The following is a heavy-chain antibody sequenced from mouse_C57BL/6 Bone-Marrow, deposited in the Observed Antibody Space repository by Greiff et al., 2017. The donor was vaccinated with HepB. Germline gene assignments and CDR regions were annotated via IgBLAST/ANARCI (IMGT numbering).Heavy chain of an antibody. D-gene: IGHD2-3*01. CDR2: INPRNGGT. V-gene: IGHV1-53*01. Sequence: QVQLQQPGTELVKPGASVKLSCKASGYTFTSYWIHWLKQRPGQGLEWIGNINPRNGGTDYSEKFKSKATLTVDKSSSTAYMQLSSLSSEESAAYYCERGWLPYAMDYWGQGTSVTVSA. CDR1: GYTFTSYW. J-gene: IGHJ4*01. CDR3: ERGWLPYAMDY.